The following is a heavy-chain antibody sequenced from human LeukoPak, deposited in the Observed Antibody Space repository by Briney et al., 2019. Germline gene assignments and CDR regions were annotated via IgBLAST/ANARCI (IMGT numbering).Heavy chain of an antibody. CDR3: AKVGATVDYGFDY. Sequence: GGSLRLSCAASGFTFSSYGMHWVRQAPGKGLEWVAVISYDGSNKYYADSVKGRFTISRDNSKNTLYLQMNSLRAEDTAVYYCAKVGATVDYGFDYWGQGTLVTVSS. D-gene: IGHD1-26*01. J-gene: IGHJ4*02. CDR1: GFTFSSYG. V-gene: IGHV3-30*18. CDR2: ISYDGSNK.